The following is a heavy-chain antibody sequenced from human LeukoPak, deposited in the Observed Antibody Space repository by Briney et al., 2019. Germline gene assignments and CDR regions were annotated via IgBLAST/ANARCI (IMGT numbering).Heavy chain of an antibody. CDR3: ARAIIMVRGVDY. CDR2: INPNTGGT. J-gene: IGHJ4*02. CDR1: GHTFTGYY. Sequence: ASVKASCKASGHTFTGYYMHWVRQAPGQGLECMGWINPNTGGTNYAQKFQGKVTMTRDTSISTAYIELSRLRSDDTAVYYCARAIIMVRGVDYWGQGTLVTVSS. D-gene: IGHD3-10*01. V-gene: IGHV1-2*02.